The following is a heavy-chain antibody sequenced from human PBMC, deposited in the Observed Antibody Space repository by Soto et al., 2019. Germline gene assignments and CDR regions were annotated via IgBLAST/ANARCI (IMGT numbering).Heavy chain of an antibody. CDR1: GFTFSNAW. J-gene: IGHJ6*03. V-gene: IGHV3-15*01. CDR2: IKSKTDGGTT. Sequence: EVQLVESGGGLVKPGGSLRLSCAASGFTFSNAWMSWVRQAPGKGLEWVGRIKSKTDGGTTDYAAPVKGRFTISRDDSKNTLYLQMNSLKTEDTAVYYCTTDPLDTRPFDWLLRYYYYYYMDVWGKGTTVTVSS. CDR3: TTDPLDTRPFDWLLRYYYYYYMDV. D-gene: IGHD3-9*01.